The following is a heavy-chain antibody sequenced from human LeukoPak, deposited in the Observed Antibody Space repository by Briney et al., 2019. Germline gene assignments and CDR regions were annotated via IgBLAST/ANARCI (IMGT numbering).Heavy chain of an antibody. CDR1: GGSISSSSYY. Sequence: PSETLSLTCTVSGGSISSSSYYWGWIRQPPGKGLEWIGSIYYSGSTYYNPSLKSRVTISVDTSKNQFSLTLSSVTAADTAVYYCVAGGVYRGYSYGYGPSHKPAPGPVDYWGQGTLVTVSS. CDR2: IYYSGST. CDR3: VAGGVYRGYSYGYGPSHKPAPGPVDY. J-gene: IGHJ4*02. V-gene: IGHV4-39*01. D-gene: IGHD5-18*01.